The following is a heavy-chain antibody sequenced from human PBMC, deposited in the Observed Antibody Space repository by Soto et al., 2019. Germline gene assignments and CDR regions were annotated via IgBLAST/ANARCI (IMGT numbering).Heavy chain of an antibody. J-gene: IGHJ6*02. CDR2: IYYSGST. CDR3: AGRDIVLVPAAAPGYGMDV. Sequence: SETLSLTCTVSGGSISSGDYYWSWIRQHPGKGLEWIGYIYYSGSTNYNPSLKSRVTISVDTSKNQFSLKLSSVTAADTAVYYCAGRDIVLVPAAAPGYGMDVWGQGTTVTVSS. CDR1: GGSISSGDYY. D-gene: IGHD2-2*01. V-gene: IGHV4-61*08.